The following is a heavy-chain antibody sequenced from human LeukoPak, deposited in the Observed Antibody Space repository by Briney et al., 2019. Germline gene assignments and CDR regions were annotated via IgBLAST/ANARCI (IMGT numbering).Heavy chain of an antibody. CDR3: ARVVGFYDSSAFDL. Sequence: SETLSLTCTVSGGSISSYYWSWIRQPPGKGLEWIGYVYYTGSTNYNPSLNSRVTMSIATSKNQFSLRLSSVTAADTAVYYCARVVGFYDSSAFDLWGQGTLVTVSS. J-gene: IGHJ5*02. CDR1: GGSISSYY. V-gene: IGHV4-59*01. D-gene: IGHD3-22*01. CDR2: VYYTGST.